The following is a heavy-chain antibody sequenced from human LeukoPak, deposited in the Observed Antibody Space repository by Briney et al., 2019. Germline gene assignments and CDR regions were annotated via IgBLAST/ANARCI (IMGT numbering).Heavy chain of an antibody. V-gene: IGHV3-53*01. J-gene: IGHJ4*02. Sequence: PGGSLRLSCAASGFTVSSNYMSWVRQAPGKGLEWVSVIYSGGSTYYAESVKDRFTISRDNTKNTLYLQMNSLRAEDTAMYYCARGARQLAPFDYRGQGTLVTVSS. CDR3: ARGARQLAPFDY. D-gene: IGHD6-13*01. CDR1: GFTVSSNY. CDR2: IYSGGST.